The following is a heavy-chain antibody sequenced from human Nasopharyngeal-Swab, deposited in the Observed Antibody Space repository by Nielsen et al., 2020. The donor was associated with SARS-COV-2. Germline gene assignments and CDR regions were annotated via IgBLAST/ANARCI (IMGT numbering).Heavy chain of an antibody. Sequence: GGSLRLSWAGAGFTFKSYSMNWVRQAPGEGLEGVSYIRSSSSTIYYADSVKGRFTISRDNAKNSLYLQMNSLRAEDTAVYYCARGGADCSSTSCFVSYYYYYMDVWGKGTTVTVSS. D-gene: IGHD2-2*01. CDR3: ARGGADCSSTSCFVSYYYYYMDV. V-gene: IGHV3-48*01. CDR1: GFTFKSYS. CDR2: IRSSSSTI. J-gene: IGHJ6*03.